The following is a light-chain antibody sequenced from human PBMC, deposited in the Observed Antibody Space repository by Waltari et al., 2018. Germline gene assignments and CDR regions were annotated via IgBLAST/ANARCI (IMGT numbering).Light chain of an antibody. Sequence: DIQRSQSPSTLSASVGDRFTITCRASQSISNWLAWYQQKTGKAPKLLIYKASTLESGVPSRFSGGRSGTEFTRTISSLQPDDFATYYCQQYNSYSLLTFGGGTKVEIK. V-gene: IGKV1-5*03. CDR1: QSISNW. J-gene: IGKJ4*01. CDR3: QQYNSYSLLT. CDR2: KAS.